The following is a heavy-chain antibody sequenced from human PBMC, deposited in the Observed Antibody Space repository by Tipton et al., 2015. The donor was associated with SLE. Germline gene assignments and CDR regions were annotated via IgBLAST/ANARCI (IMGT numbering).Heavy chain of an antibody. J-gene: IGHJ6*03. CDR2: IFYTGST. CDR1: DGSIRSTNYY. V-gene: IGHV4-39*07. Sequence: TLSLTCTVSDGSIRSTNYYWGWIRQPPGKGLEWIGSIFYTGSTYYNPSLKSRVSISVDRSGNHFSLKLTSVTAADTAVYYCARGVPFGSYAGLSRYYMDVWGKGTTVTVSS. D-gene: IGHD3-10*01. CDR3: ARGVPFGSYAGLSRYYMDV.